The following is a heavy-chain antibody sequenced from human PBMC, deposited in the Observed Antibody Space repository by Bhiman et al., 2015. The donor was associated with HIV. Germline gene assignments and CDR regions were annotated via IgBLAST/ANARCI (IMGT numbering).Heavy chain of an antibody. D-gene: IGHD3-10*01. V-gene: IGHV3-30-3*01. Sequence: QVQLVESGGGVVQPGRSLRLSCAASGFTFSSYAMHWVRQAPGKGLEWVAVISYDGSNKYYADSVKGRFTISRDNSKNTLYLQMNSLRAEDTAVYYCARDGSMVRGVSAFDIWGQGTMVTVSS. CDR2: ISYDGSNK. CDR1: GFTFSSYA. CDR3: ARDGSMVRGVSAFDI. J-gene: IGHJ3*02.